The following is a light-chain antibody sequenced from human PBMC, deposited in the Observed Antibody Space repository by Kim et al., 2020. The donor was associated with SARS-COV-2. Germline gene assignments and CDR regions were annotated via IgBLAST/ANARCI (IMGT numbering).Light chain of an antibody. CDR2: AAS. J-gene: IGKJ4*01. CDR1: QGISSY. V-gene: IGKV1-9*01. CDR3: HQRKSYPLT. Sequence: IQLTQSPSSLSASVGDRVTITCRASQGISSYLAWYQQKPGIAPKLLIYAASTLRSGVPSRFSGSGSGTDYTITISGRQPEDFATYYCHQRKSYPLTFGGGTKVDIK.